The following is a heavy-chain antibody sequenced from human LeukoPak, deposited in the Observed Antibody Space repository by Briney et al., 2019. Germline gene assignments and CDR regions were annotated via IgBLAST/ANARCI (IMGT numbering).Heavy chain of an antibody. CDR3: ARDYCTSTTCPNWFDP. J-gene: IGHJ5*02. D-gene: IGHD2-2*01. CDR2: IYYSGGT. V-gene: IGHV4-39*07. Sequence: SETLSLTCVVSGDSVTSSNYYWGWIRQPPGKGLEWIGSIYYSGGTNYNLSLKSRVTISLDKSKNQFSLKLNSVTAADTAVYYCARDYCTSTTCPNWFDPWGQGTLVTVSS. CDR1: GDSVTSSNYY.